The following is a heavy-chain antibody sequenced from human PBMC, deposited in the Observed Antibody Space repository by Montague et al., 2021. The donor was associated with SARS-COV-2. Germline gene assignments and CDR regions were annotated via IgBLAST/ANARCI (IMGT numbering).Heavy chain of an antibody. CDR2: IYYSGGT. CDR3: ARDIGGSTVTTGGFDY. V-gene: IGHV4-31*03. J-gene: IGHJ4*02. Sequence: TLSLTCTVSGGSISSGGYYRSWIRQHPGKGLEWIGYIYYSGGTYYNPSLKSRVTISVDTSRNQFSLKLSSVTAADTAVYYCARDIGGSTVTTGGFDYWGQGTLVTVSS. CDR1: GGSISSGGYY. D-gene: IGHD4-17*01.